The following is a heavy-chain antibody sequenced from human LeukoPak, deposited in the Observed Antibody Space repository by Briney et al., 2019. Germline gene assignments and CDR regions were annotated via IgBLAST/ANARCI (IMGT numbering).Heavy chain of an antibody. V-gene: IGHV3-9*01. CDR2: ICWNSGSI. CDR3: AKDIAAAAYYYYGMDV. CDR1: GFTFDDYA. J-gene: IGHJ6*02. Sequence: GGTLRFSCAASGFTFDDYAMHWVRQAPGKGLEWVSGICWNSGSIGYADSVKGRFTISRDNAKNSLYLQKNSLRAEDTALYYCAKDIAAAAYYYYGMDVWGQGTTVTVSS. D-gene: IGHD6-13*01.